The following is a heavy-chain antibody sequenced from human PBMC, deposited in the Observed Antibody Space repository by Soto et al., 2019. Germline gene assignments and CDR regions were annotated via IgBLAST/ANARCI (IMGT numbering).Heavy chain of an antibody. CDR2: IKQDGGQK. CDR1: GFIFRNYW. Sequence: GGSLRLSCAASGFIFRNYWMSWVRQAPGKGLEWVANIKQDGGQKYYVDSVKGRFTISRDNARNSVYLQINSLRAEDTAMYYCARIGYSSSSLDYWGLGTLVTVSS. J-gene: IGHJ4*02. V-gene: IGHV3-7*03. D-gene: IGHD6-6*01. CDR3: ARIGYSSSSLDY.